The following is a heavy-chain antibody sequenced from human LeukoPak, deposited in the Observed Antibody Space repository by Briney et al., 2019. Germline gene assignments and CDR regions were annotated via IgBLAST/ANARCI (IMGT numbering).Heavy chain of an antibody. CDR3: AKIEGKYQLANVPDH. V-gene: IGHV3-30*02. CDR1: GFTFSTYG. J-gene: IGHJ4*02. D-gene: IGHD2-2*01. Sequence: PGGSLRLSCAASGFTFSTYGMHWVRQAPGKGLEWVAFIRYDGNTKYYADFVKGRFTISRDNSKNTLYLHMNSLRTEDTAAYYCAKIEGKYQLANVPDHWGQGTLVTVSS. CDR2: IRYDGNTK.